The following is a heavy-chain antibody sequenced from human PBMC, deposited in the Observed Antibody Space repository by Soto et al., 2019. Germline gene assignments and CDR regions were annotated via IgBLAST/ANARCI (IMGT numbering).Heavy chain of an antibody. CDR3: ARARYDFWSGYSDAFDI. CDR1: GFSFSDYY. Sequence: GGSLRLSCAASGFSFSDYYMNWVRQAPGKGLEWVSRINSDGSITSYVDSVKGRFTISRDNAKNTLFLQMNSLRAGDTAVYYCARARYDFWSGYSDAFDIWGQGTMVTVSS. D-gene: IGHD3-3*01. J-gene: IGHJ3*02. V-gene: IGHV3-74*01. CDR2: INSDGSIT.